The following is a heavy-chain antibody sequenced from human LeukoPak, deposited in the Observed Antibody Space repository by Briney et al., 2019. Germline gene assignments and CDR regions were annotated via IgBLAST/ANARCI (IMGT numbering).Heavy chain of an antibody. CDR2: INPNSGGT. Sequence: GASVKVSCKASGYTFTGYYMHWVRQAPGQGLGWMGWINPNSGGTNYAQKFQGRVTMTRDTSISTAYMELSRLRSDDTAVYYCARGSYYYESSGYYLPWGQGTMVTVSS. J-gene: IGHJ3*01. CDR1: GYTFTGYY. D-gene: IGHD3-22*01. CDR3: ARGSYYYESSGYYLP. V-gene: IGHV1-2*02.